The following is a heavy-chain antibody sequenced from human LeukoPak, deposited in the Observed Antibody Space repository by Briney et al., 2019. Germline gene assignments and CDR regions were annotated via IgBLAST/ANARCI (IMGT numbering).Heavy chain of an antibody. J-gene: IGHJ3*02. D-gene: IGHD2-2*01. V-gene: IGHV1-8*03. CDR2: MNPNSGNT. CDR3: ARFLGYCSSTSCYNDAFDI. CDR1: GYTFTSYD. Sequence: GASVKVSCKPSGYTFTSYDINWVRQATGQGLEWMGWMNPNSGNTGYAQKFQGRVTITRNASISTAYMELSSLRSEDTAVYYCARFLGYCSSTSCYNDAFDIWGQGTMVTVSS.